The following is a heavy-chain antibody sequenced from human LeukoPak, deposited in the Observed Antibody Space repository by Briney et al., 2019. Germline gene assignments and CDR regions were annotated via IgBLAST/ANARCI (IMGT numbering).Heavy chain of an antibody. CDR1: GFTFSSYW. V-gene: IGHV3-7*01. J-gene: IGHJ6*03. CDR3: ATGVVPAAYYYYYYMDV. CDR2: IKQDGSEK. Sequence: GGSLRLSCAASGFTFSSYWMSWVRQAPGKGLEWVANIKQDGSEKYYVDSVKGRFTISRDNAKNSLYLQMNSLRAEDTAVYYCATGVVPAAYYYYYYMDVWGKGTTVTTSS. D-gene: IGHD2-2*01.